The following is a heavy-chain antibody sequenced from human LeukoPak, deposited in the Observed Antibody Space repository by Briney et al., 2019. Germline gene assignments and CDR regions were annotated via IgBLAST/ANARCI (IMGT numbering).Heavy chain of an antibody. V-gene: IGHV3-20*04. CDR2: INWNGGST. J-gene: IGHJ6*03. CDR1: GFTFDDYG. D-gene: IGHD3-16*01. CDR3: ARPMNGVWGNYHMDV. Sequence: RPGGSLRLSCAASGFTFDDYGMSWVRQAPGKGLEWVSDINWNGGSTSYADSVKGRFTISRDNAKNTLYLQMNSLRAEDTAVYYCARPMNGVWGNYHMDVWGKGTTVTISS.